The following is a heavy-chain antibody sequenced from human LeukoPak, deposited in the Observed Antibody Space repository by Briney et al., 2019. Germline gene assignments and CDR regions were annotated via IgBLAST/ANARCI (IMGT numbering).Heavy chain of an antibody. V-gene: IGHV3-30*02. J-gene: IGHJ2*01. CDR3: AKDLFLWYFDL. D-gene: IGHD2-21*01. Sequence: GGSLRLSCAASGFTFNAYAIHWVRQAPGKGLEWVAFIRKDGNDEKYADSVRGRFTISRDNSRNTLYLQMNSLRAEDTAVYYCAKDLFLWYFDLWGRGTLVTVSS. CDR1: GFTFNAYA. CDR2: IRKDGNDE.